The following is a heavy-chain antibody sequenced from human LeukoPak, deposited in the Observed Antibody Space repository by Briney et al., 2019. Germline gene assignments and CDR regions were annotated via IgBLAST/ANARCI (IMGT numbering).Heavy chain of an antibody. J-gene: IGHJ4*02. CDR2: ISSSGTKI. V-gene: IGHV3-48*03. D-gene: IGHD2-21*01. Sequence: GGSLRLSCAASGLTFRSCEMMWVRQAPGKGLVWVSYISSSGTKIYYADSVKGRFTISRDNAKNSLYLQMNSLRAEDTAVYYCARESGLGVISPYSDYWGQGTLVTVSP. CDR3: ARESGLGVISPYSDY. CDR1: GLTFRSCE.